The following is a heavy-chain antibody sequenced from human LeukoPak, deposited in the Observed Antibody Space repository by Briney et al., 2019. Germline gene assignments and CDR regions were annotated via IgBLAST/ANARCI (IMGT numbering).Heavy chain of an antibody. Sequence: GGSLRLSCAASGFTFSSYEMNWVRQAPGKGLEWISSISRLGSTIKDTDSVKGRFTISRDNAKNSLYLQMDSLRVEDTATYYCARWRGSTSERSDYWGQGTLVTVSS. CDR1: GFTFSSYE. CDR2: ISRLGSTI. D-gene: IGHD2-2*01. CDR3: ARWRGSTSERSDY. V-gene: IGHV3-48*03. J-gene: IGHJ4*02.